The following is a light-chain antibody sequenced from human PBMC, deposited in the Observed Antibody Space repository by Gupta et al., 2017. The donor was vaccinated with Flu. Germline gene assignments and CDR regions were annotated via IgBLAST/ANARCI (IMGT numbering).Light chain of an antibody. J-gene: IGLJ2*01. V-gene: IGLV4-69*01. CDR1: SVHINDA. Sequence: QVVLTQSPSASASMGASAKPPCTLGSVHINDAIAGHQQRPMQGPHYLMRPNSDGSHHKGDGVPDRFSGSSSGAERYLIISGLRSEDEGDYYCQTWTTGVVIFGGGTRLTVL. CDR2: PNSDGSH. CDR3: QTWTTGVVI.